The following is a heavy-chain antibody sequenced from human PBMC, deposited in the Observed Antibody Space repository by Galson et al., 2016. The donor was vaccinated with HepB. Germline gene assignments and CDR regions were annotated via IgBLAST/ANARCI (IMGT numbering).Heavy chain of an antibody. D-gene: IGHD5-12*01. V-gene: IGHV1-69*13. CDR3: ARGERLRFWPHDY. J-gene: IGHJ4*02. CDR1: GVPLSSYG. Sequence: SVKVSCKASGVPLSSYGISWVRQAPGQGLEWMGGIIPMLRSANQAQKFQGRLAITAAEAKSTVYMELSRLRSDDTAVYYWARGERLRFWPHDYWGQGTLVTVSS. CDR2: IIPMLRSA.